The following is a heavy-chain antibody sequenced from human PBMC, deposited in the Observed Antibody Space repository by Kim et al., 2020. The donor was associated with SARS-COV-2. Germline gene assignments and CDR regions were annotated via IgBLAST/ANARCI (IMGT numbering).Heavy chain of an antibody. CDR3: AKGSGYHIY. Sequence: GGSLRLSCAASGFTYSTFWMNWVRQAPGKGLEWVANVKPDGSDKDYVDSVNGRFTISRDNAKNSLYLQMNSLRAEDTAFYYCAKGSGYHIYLVQGTLVTV. V-gene: IGHV3-7*01. CDR2: VKPDGSDK. CDR1: GFTYSTFW. D-gene: IGHD6-13*01. J-gene: IGHJ4*02.